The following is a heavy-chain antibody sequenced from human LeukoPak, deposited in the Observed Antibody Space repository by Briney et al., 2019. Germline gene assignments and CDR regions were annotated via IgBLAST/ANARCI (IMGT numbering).Heavy chain of an antibody. D-gene: IGHD3-10*01. J-gene: IGHJ4*02. V-gene: IGHV3-48*04. Sequence: GGSLRLSCAASGFSFSSYSMNWVRQAPGKGLEWISYISRRSDTIYYRDSAKGRFTISRDNAKNTLYLQMNSLRAEDTAVYYCARNYYGSGSYGVIDYWGQGTLVTVSS. CDR1: GFSFSSYS. CDR2: ISRRSDTI. CDR3: ARNYYGSGSYGVIDY.